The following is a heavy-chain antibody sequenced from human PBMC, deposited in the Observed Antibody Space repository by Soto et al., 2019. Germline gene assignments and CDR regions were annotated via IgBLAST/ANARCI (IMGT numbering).Heavy chain of an antibody. CDR2: IYHSGST. D-gene: IGHD4-17*01. V-gene: IGHV4-4*02. J-gene: IGHJ5*02. Sequence: QVQLQESGPGLVKPSGTLSLTCAVSGGSISSSNWWSWVRQPPGKGLEWIGEIYHSGSTNYNPSLKSRVPXSXDXXTNQFSLKLSSVTAADTAVYYCARVWTTVTNWFDPWGQGTLVTVSS. CDR3: ARVWTTVTNWFDP. CDR1: GGSISSSNW.